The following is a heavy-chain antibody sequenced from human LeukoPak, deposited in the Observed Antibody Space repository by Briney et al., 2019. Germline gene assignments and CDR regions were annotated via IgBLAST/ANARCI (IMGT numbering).Heavy chain of an antibody. Sequence: SQTLSLTCTVSGPSISSGCYYWSWIRQHPGKGLEWIGHIYYSWSTYYNPSLKSRVTISVDTSKNQFSLKLSSVTAADAAVYYCARVYGSSGYQPSYFDYWGQGTLVTVYS. V-gene: IGHV4-31*03. CDR2: IYYSWST. D-gene: IGHD3-22*01. CDR3: ARVYGSSGYQPSYFDY. J-gene: IGHJ4*02. CDR1: GPSISSGCYY.